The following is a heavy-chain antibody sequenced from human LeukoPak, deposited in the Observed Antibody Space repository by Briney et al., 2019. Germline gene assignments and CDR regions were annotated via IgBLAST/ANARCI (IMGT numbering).Heavy chain of an antibody. Sequence: GGSLRLSCAASGFTFSSYGMHWVRQAPGKGLEWVAVISYDGSNKYYADSVKGRFTISRDNSKNTLYLQMNSLRAEDTAVHYCAKVVREPYYYYGMDVWGQGTTVTVSS. J-gene: IGHJ6*02. V-gene: IGHV3-30*18. D-gene: IGHD3-10*01. CDR2: ISYDGSNK. CDR3: AKVVREPYYYYGMDV. CDR1: GFTFSSYG.